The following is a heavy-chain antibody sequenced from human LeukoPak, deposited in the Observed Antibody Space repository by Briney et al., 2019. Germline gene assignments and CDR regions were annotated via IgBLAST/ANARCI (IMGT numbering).Heavy chain of an antibody. CDR3: ARRGAHCSSTSCYPYFDY. V-gene: IGHV4-39*01. Sequence: SETLSLTCTVSGGSISSSSYYWGWIRQPPGKGLEWIGSISYSGSTDYNPSLRSRVIISADTSKNQFSLKLRSVNAADTAVYYCARRGAHCSSTSCYPYFDYWGQGTLVTVSS. D-gene: IGHD2-2*01. CDR1: GGSISSSSYY. CDR2: ISYSGST. J-gene: IGHJ4*02.